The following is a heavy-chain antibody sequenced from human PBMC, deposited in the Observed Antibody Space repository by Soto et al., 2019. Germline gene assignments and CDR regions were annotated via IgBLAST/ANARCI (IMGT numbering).Heavy chain of an antibody. Sequence: TLALACAVSDGSSDRGGYSYGGIRQPPGKGLEWIGYIYHSGSTYYNPSLKSRVTISVDRSKNQFSLKLSSVTAADTAVYYFVESGYYHKDRKAVRGRGTTDL. V-gene: IGHV4-30-2*01. J-gene: IGHJ2*01. D-gene: IGHD3-22*01. CDR2: IYHSGST. CDR1: DGSSDRGGYS. CDR3: VESGYYHKDRKAVRGRGTTDL.